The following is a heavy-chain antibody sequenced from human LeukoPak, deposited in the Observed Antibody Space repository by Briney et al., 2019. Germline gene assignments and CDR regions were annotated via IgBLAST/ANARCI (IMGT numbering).Heavy chain of an antibody. Sequence: SETLSLTCSVSGGSISRYYWSWIRQPPGKKLEWIGYISYTGSPDYNPSLKSRVTISIDTSMTQFSLRLTSVTAADTAVYYCARDQGELGLGLAFGVWGRGTLVTVSS. CDR2: ISYTGSP. CDR1: GGSISRYY. D-gene: IGHD1-7*01. J-gene: IGHJ3*01. V-gene: IGHV4-59*01. CDR3: ARDQGELGLGLAFGV.